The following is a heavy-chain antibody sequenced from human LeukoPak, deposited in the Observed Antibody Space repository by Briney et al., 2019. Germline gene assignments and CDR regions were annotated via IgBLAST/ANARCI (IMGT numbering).Heavy chain of an antibody. J-gene: IGHJ4*02. CDR3: ARHRKYYYGSGSYFDY. V-gene: IGHV4-59*08. Sequence: PSETLSLTCTVSGGSISSYYWSWIRQPPGKGLEWIGYIYYRGSTNYNPSLKSRVTISVDTSKNQFSLKLSSVTAADTAVYYCARHRKYYYGSGSYFDYWGQGTLVTVSS. CDR2: IYYRGST. CDR1: GGSISSYY. D-gene: IGHD3-10*01.